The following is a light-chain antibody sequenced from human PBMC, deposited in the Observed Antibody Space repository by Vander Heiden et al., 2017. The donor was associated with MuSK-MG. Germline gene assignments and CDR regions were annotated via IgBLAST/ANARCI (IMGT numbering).Light chain of an antibody. CDR1: SSNIGSSY. J-gene: IGLJ3*02. CDR3: ATWDDILWV. V-gene: IGLV1-44*01. CDR2: NNY. Sequence: QSVLTQPPSASGTPGQRVTISCSGSSSNIGSSYVNWYKQFPGTAPQLLIHNNYQRPSGVPDRFSGSKSGTSASLAISGLQSEDEADYYCATWDDILWVFGGGTKLTVL.